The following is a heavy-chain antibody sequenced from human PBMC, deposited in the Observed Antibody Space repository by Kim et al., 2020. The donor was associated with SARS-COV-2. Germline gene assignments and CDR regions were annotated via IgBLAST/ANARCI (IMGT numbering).Heavy chain of an antibody. D-gene: IGHD6-13*01. CDR1: GFTFNKDW. CDR2: INEDGSAK. V-gene: IGHV3-7*01. CDR3: ARRRLSWADAFDV. Sequence: GGSLRLSCAASGFTFNKDWMTWVRQGPGKGLEWVANINEDGSAKYYVDSVKGRFAVSRDNAKNSLYLQMSSLRAEDTAVYYFARRRLSWADAFDVWGRGTMVTVSS. J-gene: IGHJ3*01.